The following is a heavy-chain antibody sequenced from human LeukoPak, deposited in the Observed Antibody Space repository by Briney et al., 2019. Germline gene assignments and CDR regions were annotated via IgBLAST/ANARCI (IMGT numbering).Heavy chain of an antibody. Sequence: AGGSLRLSCAASGFTFSTYSMNWVRQAPGKGLEWVSYISSSISTMYYADSVEGRFTISRDNAKTPLYLQMNSLRDEDTAIYYCARGFADGDGFDIWGQGTLVTVSS. CDR2: ISSSISTM. V-gene: IGHV3-48*02. CDR1: GFTFSTYS. CDR3: ARGFADGDGFDI. J-gene: IGHJ3*02.